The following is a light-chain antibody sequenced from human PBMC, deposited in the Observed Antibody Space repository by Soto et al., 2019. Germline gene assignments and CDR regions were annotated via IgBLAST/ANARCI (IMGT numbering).Light chain of an antibody. V-gene: IGKV3-15*01. CDR1: QFVSSR. Sequence: DIVVTQSPATLSASPGERVTLSCRASQFVSSRLAWYQRRPGQVPRLLIYDTSTRAPGISARSSGSGSGTEFTLTISSLQSEDFAVYYCQEYIQWPPGMFGPGTKVDIK. CDR3: QEYIQWPPGM. J-gene: IGKJ1*01. CDR2: DTS.